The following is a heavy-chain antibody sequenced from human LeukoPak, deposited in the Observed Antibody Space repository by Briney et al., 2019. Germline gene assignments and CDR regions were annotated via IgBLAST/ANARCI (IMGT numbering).Heavy chain of an antibody. CDR1: GGSISPYY. D-gene: IGHD1-14*01. CDR3: VRHNGRTTYDY. Sequence: SETLSLTCSVSGGSISPYYWSWIRQPPGKGLGWIGYVSYSGNTNYNTSLESRVTISVDTSKNHFSLTLRSVTAADTAVYYCVRHNGRTTYDYWGQGPLATVSS. J-gene: IGHJ4*02. CDR2: VSYSGNT. V-gene: IGHV4-59*08.